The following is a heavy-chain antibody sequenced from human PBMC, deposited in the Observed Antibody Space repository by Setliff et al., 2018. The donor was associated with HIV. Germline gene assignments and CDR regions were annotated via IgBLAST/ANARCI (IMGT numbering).Heavy chain of an antibody. CDR1: GGSISSSSYY. CDR3: AGWKTSATSMVSGFDY. V-gene: IGHV4-39*01. J-gene: IGHJ4*02. CDR2: IYYSGST. Sequence: SETLSLTCTVSGGSISSSSYYWGWIRQPPGKGLEWIGTIYYSGSTYYNPSLKSRVTISVDTSKNQFSLKVSSVTAADTAVYYCAGWKTSATSMVSGFDYWGQGTLVTVSS. D-gene: IGHD5-18*01.